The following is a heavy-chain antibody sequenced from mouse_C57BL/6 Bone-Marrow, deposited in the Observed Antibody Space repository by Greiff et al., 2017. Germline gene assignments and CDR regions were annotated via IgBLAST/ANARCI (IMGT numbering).Heavy chain of an antibody. Sequence: VQLQQSGPELVKPGASVKISCKASGYTFTDYYMNWVKQSHGKSLEWIGDINPNNGGTSYNQKFKGKATLTVDKSSSTAYMELRSLTSEDSAVYYCARGPWDYWGQGTTLTVSS. V-gene: IGHV1-26*01. CDR3: ARGPWDY. CDR1: GYTFTDYY. CDR2: INPNNGGT. J-gene: IGHJ2*01.